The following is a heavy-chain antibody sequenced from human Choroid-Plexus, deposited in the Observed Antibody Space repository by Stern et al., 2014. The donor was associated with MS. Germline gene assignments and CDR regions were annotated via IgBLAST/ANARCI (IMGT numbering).Heavy chain of an antibody. CDR3: AKDRQWSTYFFDY. CDR2: ISYDGSYK. D-gene: IGHD2-15*01. V-gene: IGHV3-30*18. J-gene: IGHJ4*02. Sequence: VQLVESGGGVAQPGRPLILSCAASGFPFSNFGMHWVRQAPGKGLEWVALISYDGSYKYYADSVKGRFTIFRDNSKNTLYMHMNSLRAEDTAVYYCAKDRQWSTYFFDYWGQGSLVTVSS. CDR1: GFPFSNFG.